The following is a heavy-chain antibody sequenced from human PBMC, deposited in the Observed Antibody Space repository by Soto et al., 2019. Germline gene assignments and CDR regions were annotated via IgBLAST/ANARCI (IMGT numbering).Heavy chain of an antibody. J-gene: IGHJ4*02. D-gene: IGHD6-19*01. CDR1: GFSLSTSGMR. CDR3: ARTTYRNGWSPDDY. Sequence: ESGPTLVNPTQTLTLTCTVSGFSLSTSGMRVSWIRQPPGKALEWLALIDWDDDKYYSTSLKTRLTISKDTFKNQVVLTMTNMDPVDTATYYCARTTYRNGWSPDDYWGQGTLVTVSS. V-gene: IGHV2-70*01. CDR2: IDWDDDK.